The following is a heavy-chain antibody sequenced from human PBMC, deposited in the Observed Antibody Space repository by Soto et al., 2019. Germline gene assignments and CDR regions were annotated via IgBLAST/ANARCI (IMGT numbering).Heavy chain of an antibody. V-gene: IGHV4-30-4*01. CDR2: IYYSGST. Sequence: PSETLSLTXTVSGGSISSGDYYWSWIRQPPGKGLEWIGYIYYSGSTYYNPSLKSRVTISVDTSKNQFSLKLSSVAAADTAVYYCARGSKRLRYGELYYYYYGMDVWGQGTTVTVSS. D-gene: IGHD5-12*01. CDR1: GGSISSGDYY. CDR3: ARGSKRLRYGELYYYYYGMDV. J-gene: IGHJ6*02.